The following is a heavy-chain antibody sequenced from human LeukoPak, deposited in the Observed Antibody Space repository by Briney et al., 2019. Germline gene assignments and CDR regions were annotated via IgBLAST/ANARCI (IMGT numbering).Heavy chain of an antibody. CDR2: IVHSGNT. CDR1: GGSFSGYY. J-gene: IGHJ3*02. CDR3: AILGSITWYKGAFYI. V-gene: IGHV4-34*12. Sequence: SETLSLTCAVYGGSFSGYYWSWIRQPPGKGLEWIGEIVHSGNTKYNPSLKSRVTISVDTSKNQFSLNLTSVTAADTAVYYCAILGSITWYKGAFYIWGEGTMVTVAS. D-gene: IGHD1-1*01.